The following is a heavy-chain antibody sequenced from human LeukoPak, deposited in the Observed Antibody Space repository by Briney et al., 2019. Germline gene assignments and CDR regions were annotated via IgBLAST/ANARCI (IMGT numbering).Heavy chain of an antibody. CDR3: ARLVGAPLFDY. CDR1: GGSISSSSYY. Sequence: SETLSLTCTVSGGSISSSSYYWGWIRQPPGKGLEWIGSIYYSGSTYYNPSLKSRVTISVDTSKNQFSLKLSSVTAADTAVYYCARLVGAPLFDYWGQGTLVTVSS. J-gene: IGHJ4*02. D-gene: IGHD1-26*01. CDR2: IYYSGST. V-gene: IGHV4-39*07.